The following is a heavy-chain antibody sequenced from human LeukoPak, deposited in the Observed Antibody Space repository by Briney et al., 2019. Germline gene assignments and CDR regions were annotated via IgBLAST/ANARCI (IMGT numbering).Heavy chain of an antibody. CDR2: ISTYNGNT. D-gene: IGHD6-13*01. V-gene: IGHV1-18*01. J-gene: IGHJ6*02. CDR1: GYTFTSYG. Sequence: RASVKVSCKASGYTFTSYGISWVRQAPGQGLEWMGWISTYNGNTNYAQKLQGRVTMTTDTSTSTAYMELRSLRSDDTAVYYCARDGGPYSSSWYSSTDYGMDVWGQGTTVTVSS. CDR3: ARDGGPYSSSWYSSTDYGMDV.